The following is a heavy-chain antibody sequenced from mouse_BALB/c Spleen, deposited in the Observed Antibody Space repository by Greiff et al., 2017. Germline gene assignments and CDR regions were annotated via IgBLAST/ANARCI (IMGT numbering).Heavy chain of an antibody. J-gene: IGHJ3*01. D-gene: IGHD6-1*01. Sequence: QVQLQQPGAELVKPGAPVKLSCKASGYTFTSYWMNWVKQRPGRGLEWIGRIDPSDSETHYNQKFKDKATLTVDKSSSTAYIQLSSLTSEDSAVYYCARGGFGASSTYWGQGTLVTVSA. CDR2: IDPSDSET. CDR1: GYTFTSYW. CDR3: ARGGFGASSTY. V-gene: IGHV1-69*02.